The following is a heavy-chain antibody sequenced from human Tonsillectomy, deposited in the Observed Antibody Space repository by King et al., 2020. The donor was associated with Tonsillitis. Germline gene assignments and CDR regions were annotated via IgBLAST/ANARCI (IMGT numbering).Heavy chain of an antibody. Sequence: QRVQSGGGLVQPGRSLRLFWAASGFTFDYFAMHCVRQFPGKGLEWVLVICWNSCCLGYADSGKGRFTISSDNAKNSLYLQMNSLRAEDTALYYCAKVRGPLPRDPIDYWGQGTLVTVSS. J-gene: IGHJ4*02. CDR2: ICWNSCCL. CDR3: AKVRGPLPRDPIDY. V-gene: IGHV3-9*01. CDR1: GFTFDYFA.